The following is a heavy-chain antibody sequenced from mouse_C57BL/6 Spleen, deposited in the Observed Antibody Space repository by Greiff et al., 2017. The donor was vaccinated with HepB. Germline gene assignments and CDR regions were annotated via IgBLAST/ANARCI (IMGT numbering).Heavy chain of an antibody. D-gene: IGHD3-2*02. CDR1: GYSITSGYY. V-gene: IGHV3-6*01. CDR2: ISYDGSN. Sequence: EVQRVESGPGLVKPSQSLSLTCSVTGYSITSGYYWNWIRQFPGNKLEWMGYISYDGSNNYNPSLKNRISITRDTSKNQFFLKLNSVTTEDTATYYCAGQLRLKTWFAYWGQGTLVTVSA. CDR3: AGQLRLKTWFAY. J-gene: IGHJ3*01.